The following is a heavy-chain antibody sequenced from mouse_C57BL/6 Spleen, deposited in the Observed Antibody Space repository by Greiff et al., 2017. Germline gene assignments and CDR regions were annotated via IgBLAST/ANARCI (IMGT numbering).Heavy chain of an antibody. V-gene: IGHV5-16*01. J-gene: IGHJ4*01. CDR1: GFTFSDYY. CDR3: ARGGWLLAMDY. CDR2: INYDGSST. D-gene: IGHD2-3*01. Sequence: EVKLVESEGGLVQPGSSMKLSCTASGFTFSDYYMAWVRQVPEKGLEWVANINYDGSSTYYLDSLKSRFIISRDNAKNILYLQMSSLKSEDTATYYCARGGWLLAMDYWGQGTSVTVSS.